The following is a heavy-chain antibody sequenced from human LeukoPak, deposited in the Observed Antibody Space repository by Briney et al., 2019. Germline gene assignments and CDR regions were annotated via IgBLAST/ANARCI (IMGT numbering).Heavy chain of an antibody. CDR3: ARDPSNSGTYYVLDY. CDR1: GFTFSSYW. Sequence: GGSLRLSCAASGFTFSSYWMSWVRQAPGKGLEWVAVISYDGSDNYYADSVKGRFTISRDNFKKTLYLQMNSLIAEDTAVYYCARDPSNSGTYYVLDYWGQGALVTVSS. V-gene: IGHV3-30*03. D-gene: IGHD1-26*01. CDR2: ISYDGSDN. J-gene: IGHJ4*02.